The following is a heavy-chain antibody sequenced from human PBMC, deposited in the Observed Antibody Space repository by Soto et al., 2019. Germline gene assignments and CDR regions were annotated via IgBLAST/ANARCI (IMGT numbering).Heavy chain of an antibody. V-gene: IGHV1-3*01. Sequence: QVQLVQSGTEVKKPGASLKVSCKASGDTFTNYAMHWVRQAPGQSLEWMGWINAYNGDTKYSEKFEGRVTITRDTXXXXXXXXXXXXXXXXXXXXXXXSGRWGRXXYAAYWGQGSLVTVSS. CDR1: GDTFTNYA. CDR3: XSGRWGRXXYAAY. J-gene: IGHJ4*02. D-gene: IGHD6-19*01. CDR2: INAYNGDT.